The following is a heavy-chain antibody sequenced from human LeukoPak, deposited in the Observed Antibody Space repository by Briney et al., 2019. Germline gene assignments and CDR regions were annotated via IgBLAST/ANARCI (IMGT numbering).Heavy chain of an antibody. D-gene: IGHD6-13*01. CDR3: ANSGYSSSWYSWFDP. J-gene: IGHJ5*02. Sequence: GGSLRLSCAASGLTFDDYAMYWVRQAPGKGLEWVSLISGDGGSTYYADSVKGRFTTSRDNSKNSLYLQMNSLRTEDTALYYCANSGYSSSWYSWFDPWGQGTLVTVSS. V-gene: IGHV3-43*02. CDR1: GLTFDDYA. CDR2: ISGDGGST.